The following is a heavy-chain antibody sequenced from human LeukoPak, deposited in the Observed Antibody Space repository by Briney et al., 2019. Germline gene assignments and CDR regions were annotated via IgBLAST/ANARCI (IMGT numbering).Heavy chain of an antibody. CDR2: ISSSSSYI. V-gene: IGHV3-21*01. CDR3: ARPPYYYDSSGYQGDY. D-gene: IGHD3-22*01. CDR1: GFTFSSYS. J-gene: IGHJ4*02. Sequence: GGSLRLSCAASGFTFSSYSMNWVRQAPGKGLEWVSSISSSSSYIYYADSVKGRFTISRDNAKNSLYLQMNSLRAEDTAVYYCARPPYYYDSSGYQGDYWAQGTLVTVFS.